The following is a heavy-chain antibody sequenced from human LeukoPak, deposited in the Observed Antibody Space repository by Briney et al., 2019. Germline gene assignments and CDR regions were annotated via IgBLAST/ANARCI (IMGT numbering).Heavy chain of an antibody. Sequence: PGGSLRLSCAASGLTFSNYWMDWVRQAPGKGLEWVANIKEDGSEDYYADSVKGRFAISKDNAKNSLYLQMNNLRAEDTAMYYCARDADGYEDWGQGTLVIVSS. J-gene: IGHJ4*02. D-gene: IGHD5-24*01. CDR2: IKEDGSED. CDR3: ARDADGYED. CDR1: GLTFSNYW. V-gene: IGHV3-7*01.